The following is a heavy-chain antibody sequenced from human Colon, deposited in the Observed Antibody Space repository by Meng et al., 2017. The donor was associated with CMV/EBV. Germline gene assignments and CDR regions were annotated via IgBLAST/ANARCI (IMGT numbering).Heavy chain of an antibody. J-gene: IGHJ4*02. V-gene: IGHV3-48*03. D-gene: IGHD1-26*01. CDR2: ISSSGSTI. CDR1: GFTFSSYE. CDR3: ASLGGSYQGGVDY. Sequence: GGSLRLSCAASGFTFSSYEMNWVRQAPGKGLEWVSYISSSGSTIYYADAVKGRFTISRDNAKNSLYLQMNSLRAEDTAVYYCASLGGSYQGGVDYWGQGTLVTVS.